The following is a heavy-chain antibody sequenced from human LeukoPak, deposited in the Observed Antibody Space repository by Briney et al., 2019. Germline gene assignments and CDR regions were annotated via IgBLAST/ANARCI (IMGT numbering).Heavy chain of an antibody. V-gene: IGHV3-73*01. CDR3: LFFDNSGRIDY. J-gene: IGHJ4*02. D-gene: IGHD3-22*01. CDR2: IRSKANNYAA. CDR1: GFTFSGSN. Sequence: GGSLRLSCAASGFTFSGSNMYWIRQASGKGLEWVGHIRSKANNYAAAYAASVKGRFTFSRDDSKNTADLQMNSLKTEDTAVYYCLFFDNSGRIDYWGQGTLVTVSS.